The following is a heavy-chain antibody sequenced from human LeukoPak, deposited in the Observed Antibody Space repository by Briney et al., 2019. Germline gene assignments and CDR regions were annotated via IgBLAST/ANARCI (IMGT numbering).Heavy chain of an antibody. CDR3: ARQGGRTAPFGY. D-gene: IGHD2-21*02. Sequence: PGGSLRLSCAASGFTFSSYAMSWVRQAPGKGLEWVANIKQDGSEKYYVDSVKGRFTISRDNAKSSLNLQMDSLRAEDTAVYYCARQGGRTAPFGYWGQGTLVTVSS. CDR2: IKQDGSEK. J-gene: IGHJ4*02. V-gene: IGHV3-7*01. CDR1: GFTFSSYA.